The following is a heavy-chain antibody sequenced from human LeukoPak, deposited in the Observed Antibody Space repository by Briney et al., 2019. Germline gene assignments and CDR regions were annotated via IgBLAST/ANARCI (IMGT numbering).Heavy chain of an antibody. V-gene: IGHV1-2*02. CDR2: INPNSGST. CDR3: ARVRVYSSGWNFDY. CDR1: GYTFTGYY. Sequence: ASVKVSCKASGYTFTGYYMHWVRQAPGQGLEWMGWINPNSGSTSYAQNFQGRVTMTRDTSISTLYVELSSLRSDDTAVYYCARVRVYSSGWNFDYWGQGTLVTVSS. D-gene: IGHD6-19*01. J-gene: IGHJ4*02.